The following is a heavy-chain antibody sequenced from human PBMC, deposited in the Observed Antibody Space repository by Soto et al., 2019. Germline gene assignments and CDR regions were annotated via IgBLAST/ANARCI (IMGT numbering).Heavy chain of an antibody. J-gene: IGHJ4*02. CDR2: IFPSGTT. V-gene: IGHV4-30-2*01. Sequence: SETLSLTCAVSGGSLTSGTYSWNWIRQPPGKGLEWIGYIFPSGTTNYNPSLKSRVSISIDVSKNQFSLNLRSLTAADTAVYYCARGREFDSWGQGTLVTVSS. CDR1: GGSLTSGTYS. CDR3: ARGREFDS.